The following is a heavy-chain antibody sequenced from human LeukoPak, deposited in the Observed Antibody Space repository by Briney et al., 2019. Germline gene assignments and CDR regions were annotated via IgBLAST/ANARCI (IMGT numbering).Heavy chain of an antibody. Sequence: PSETLSLTCTVSGGSISSGGYYWSWIRQHPGKGLEWIGYIYYSGSTYYNPSLKSRVTISVDTSKNQFSLKLSSVTAADTAVYYCARDGPLQHFDYWGRGTLVTVSS. CDR3: ARDGPLQHFDY. V-gene: IGHV4-31*03. J-gene: IGHJ4*02. D-gene: IGHD4-11*01. CDR1: GGSISSGGYY. CDR2: IYYSGST.